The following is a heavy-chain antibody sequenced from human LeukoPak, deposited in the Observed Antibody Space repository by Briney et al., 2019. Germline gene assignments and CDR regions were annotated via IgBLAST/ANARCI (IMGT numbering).Heavy chain of an antibody. CDR3: ASGQQWLSAHDY. Sequence: SETLSLTCAVYGGSFSGYYWSWIRQPPGKGLEWIGGINHSGSTNYNPSLKSRVTVSVDTSKNQFSLKLSSVSAADTAVYYCASGQQWLSAHDYWGQGTLVTVSS. CDR1: GGSFSGYY. D-gene: IGHD6-19*01. J-gene: IGHJ4*02. V-gene: IGHV4-34*01. CDR2: INHSGST.